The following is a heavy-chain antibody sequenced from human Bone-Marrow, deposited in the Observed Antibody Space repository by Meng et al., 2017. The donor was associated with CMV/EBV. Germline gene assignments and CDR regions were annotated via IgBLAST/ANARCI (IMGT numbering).Heavy chain of an antibody. CDR2: ISSSGSTI. CDR3: AREHADYDFWSGSYTYYGMYV. CDR1: GFTFSDYY. V-gene: IGHV3-11*01. D-gene: IGHD3-3*01. J-gene: IGHJ6*02. Sequence: GESLKISCAASGFTFSDYYMSWIRQAPGKGLEWVSYISSSGSTIYYADSVKGRFTISRDNAKNSLYLQMNSLRAEDTAVYYCAREHADYDFWSGSYTYYGMYVWGQGTTVTVSS.